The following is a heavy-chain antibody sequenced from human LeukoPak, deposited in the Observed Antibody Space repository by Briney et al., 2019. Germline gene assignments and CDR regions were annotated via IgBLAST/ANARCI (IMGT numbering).Heavy chain of an antibody. CDR3: ARDLAQYCSSTSCHHRPYNWFDP. J-gene: IGHJ5*02. V-gene: IGHV4-59*01. Sequence: SETLSLTCTVSGGSISSYYWSWIRQPPGKGLEWIGYIYYSGGTNYNPSLKSRVTISVDTSKNQFSLKLSSVTAADTAVYYCARDLAQYCSSTSCHHRPYNWFDPWGQGTLVTVSS. D-gene: IGHD2-2*01. CDR2: IYYSGGT. CDR1: GGSISSYY.